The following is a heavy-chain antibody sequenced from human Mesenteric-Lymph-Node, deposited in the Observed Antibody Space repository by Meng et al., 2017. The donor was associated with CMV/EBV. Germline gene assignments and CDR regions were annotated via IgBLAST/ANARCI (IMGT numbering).Heavy chain of an antibody. CDR3: AREYCSSTSCYRDYYYGMDV. CDR2: ISSSGSTI. Sequence: GGSLRLSCAASGFSFSDFAMGWVRQAPGKGLEWVSYISSSGSTIYSADSVKGRFTISRDNAKNSLYLQMNSLRAEDTAVYYCAREYCSSTSCYRDYYYGMDVWGQGTTVTVSS. CDR1: GFSFSDFA. V-gene: IGHV3-11*04. D-gene: IGHD2-2*02. J-gene: IGHJ6*02.